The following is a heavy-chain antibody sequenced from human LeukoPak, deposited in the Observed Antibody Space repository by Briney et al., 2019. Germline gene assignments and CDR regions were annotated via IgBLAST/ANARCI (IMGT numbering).Heavy chain of an antibody. CDR3: ARGKTYYYDSSGFMGDY. Sequence: ASVKVSCKASGYTFTGYYMHWVRQAPGQGLEWMGWINPNSGGTNYAQKFQGRVTMTRDTSISTAYMELSRLISDDTAVYYCARGKTYYYDSSGFMGDYWGQGTLVTVSS. J-gene: IGHJ4*02. D-gene: IGHD3-22*01. CDR1: GYTFTGYY. CDR2: INPNSGGT. V-gene: IGHV1-2*02.